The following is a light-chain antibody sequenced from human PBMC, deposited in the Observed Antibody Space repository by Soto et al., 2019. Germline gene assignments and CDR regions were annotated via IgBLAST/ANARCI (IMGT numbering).Light chain of an antibody. Sequence: DIQMTQSPATLSTSVGDRVTITCRASQTINSWLAWYQQKPGQAPQLLIYKASSLESGVPSRFSGSESGTEFTLTISGLQPDDFATYFCQQYSAYPYTFGQGTKLEIK. CDR1: QTINSW. J-gene: IGKJ2*01. CDR3: QQYSAYPYT. V-gene: IGKV1-5*03. CDR2: KAS.